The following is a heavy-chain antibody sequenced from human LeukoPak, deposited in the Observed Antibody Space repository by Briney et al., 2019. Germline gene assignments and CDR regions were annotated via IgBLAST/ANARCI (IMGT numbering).Heavy chain of an antibody. J-gene: IGHJ5*02. Sequence: PGGSLRLSCAASGFTFSSYGMHWVRQAPGKGLEWVAVIWYDGSKKYHADSVKGRFTISRDISKNTLYLQMNSLRDEDTAVYYCARDRVGWEGATQWFDPWGQGTLVTVSS. V-gene: IGHV3-33*01. CDR2: IWYDGSKK. CDR1: GFTFSSYG. CDR3: ARDRVGWEGATQWFDP. D-gene: IGHD1-26*01.